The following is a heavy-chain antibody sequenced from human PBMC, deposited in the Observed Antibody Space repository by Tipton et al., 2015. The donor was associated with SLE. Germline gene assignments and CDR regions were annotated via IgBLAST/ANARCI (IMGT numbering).Heavy chain of an antibody. Sequence: TLSLTCTVSGGSISSGGYYWTWIRQHPGKGLEWIGYIYYSEYSESTLYNPSLKSRVAISVDLSKNQFSLRLSSVTAADTAVYYCARVVSERYFDYWGQGILVTVSS. J-gene: IGHJ4*02. CDR3: ARVVSERYFDY. D-gene: IGHD5/OR15-5a*01. CDR2: IYYSEYSEST. V-gene: IGHV4-31*03. CDR1: GGSISSGGYY.